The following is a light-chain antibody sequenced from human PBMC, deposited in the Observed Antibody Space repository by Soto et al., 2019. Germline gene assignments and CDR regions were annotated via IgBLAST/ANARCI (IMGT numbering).Light chain of an antibody. J-gene: IGKJ4*01. CDR3: QHDYNLLT. CDR1: QSVSSY. CDR2: GAS. V-gene: IGKV3D-15*01. Sequence: VMTTGAVKLSVSPGKRATLSFKASQSVSSYLAWYQQKPGQAPLLLIYGASTRATAIPARFSGSWSGTYFTLTVSILQPDYFAFYYCQHDYNLLTFGRGTKVDI.